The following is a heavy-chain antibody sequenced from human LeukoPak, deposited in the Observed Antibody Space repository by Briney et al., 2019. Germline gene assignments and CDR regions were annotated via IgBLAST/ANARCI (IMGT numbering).Heavy chain of an antibody. V-gene: IGHV3-20*04. Sequence: GGSLRLSCAASGFSFNNYAMSWVRQAPGKGLEWVSGINWNGDSPAYSDSVKGRFTISRDNAKNYLYLDMNSLRAEDTAFYYCARDRQWLGVDFWGQGTLVTVSS. CDR1: GFSFNNYA. CDR3: ARDRQWLGVDF. CDR2: INWNGDSP. J-gene: IGHJ4*02. D-gene: IGHD6-19*01.